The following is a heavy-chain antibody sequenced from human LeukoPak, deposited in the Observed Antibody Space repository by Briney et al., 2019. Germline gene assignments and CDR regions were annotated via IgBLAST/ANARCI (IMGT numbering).Heavy chain of an antibody. Sequence: GGSLRLSCAASGFTFSSYAMSWVRQAPGKGLEWVSAISGSGGSTYYADSVKGRFTISRDNSKNTLYLQMISLRAEDTAVYYCAKDSHYYGSGSYNWFDPWGQGTLVTVSS. D-gene: IGHD3-10*01. J-gene: IGHJ5*02. CDR3: AKDSHYYGSGSYNWFDP. CDR2: ISGSGGST. V-gene: IGHV3-23*01. CDR1: GFTFSSYA.